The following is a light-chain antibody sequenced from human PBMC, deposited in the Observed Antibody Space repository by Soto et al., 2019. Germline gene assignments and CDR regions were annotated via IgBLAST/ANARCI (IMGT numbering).Light chain of an antibody. J-gene: IGKJ4*01. V-gene: IGKV3-15*01. CDR2: GAS. Sequence: EIVLTQSPATLSVSPCERATLSCGASHIVTSSHLAWYQQKPGQAPRLLIYGASTRATGIPARFSGSGSGTEFTLTISSLQSEDFAVYYCQQYNNWPPVVLTFGGGTKVDIK. CDR1: HIVTSSH. CDR3: QQYNNWPPVVLT.